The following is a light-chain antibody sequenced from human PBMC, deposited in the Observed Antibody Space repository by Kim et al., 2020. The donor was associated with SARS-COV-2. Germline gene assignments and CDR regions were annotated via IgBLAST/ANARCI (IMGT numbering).Light chain of an antibody. Sequence: DIQMTQSPSSLSVSVGDRVTITCRASQCITNSLAWYQQKPGKVPKPLIYAASALQSGVPSRFSGSGSGTDFTLTISSLQPEDVATYYCQKYNSAPWTFGQGTKVEIK. CDR1: QCITNS. J-gene: IGKJ1*01. V-gene: IGKV1-27*01. CDR2: AAS. CDR3: QKYNSAPWT.